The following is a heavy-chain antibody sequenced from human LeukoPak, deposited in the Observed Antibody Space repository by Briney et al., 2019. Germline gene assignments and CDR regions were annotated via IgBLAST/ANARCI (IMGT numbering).Heavy chain of an antibody. V-gene: IGHV3-30-3*01. CDR1: GFTFSTYA. J-gene: IGHJ4*02. CDR3: ARESGVFYGNYCFDY. D-gene: IGHD1-26*01. CDR2: ISYDGSNK. Sequence: PGGSLRLSCAASGFTFSTYAMHWVRQAPGKGLEWVALISYDGSNKYYADSVKGRFTISRDSSKNMLYQQMNSLRAEDTAVYYCARESGVFYGNYCFDYWGQGTLDTVSS.